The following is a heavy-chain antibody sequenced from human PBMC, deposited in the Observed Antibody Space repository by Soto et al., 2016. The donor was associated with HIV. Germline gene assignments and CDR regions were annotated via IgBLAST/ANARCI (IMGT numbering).Heavy chain of an antibody. CDR2: IIPILGIV. V-gene: IGHV1-69*10. Sequence: QVQLVQSGAEVKKPGSSVKVSCKASGGAFSSHPISWVRQAPGQGLEWIGGIIPILGIVNYAQRFQGRVTITADKSTSTAYMELTRLRSEDTAVYYCARPSRYCSTTSCYGEYHFDYWGQGTLVTVSS. CDR1: GGAFSSHP. J-gene: IGHJ4*02. D-gene: IGHD2-2*01. CDR3: ARPSRYCSTTSCYGEYHFDY.